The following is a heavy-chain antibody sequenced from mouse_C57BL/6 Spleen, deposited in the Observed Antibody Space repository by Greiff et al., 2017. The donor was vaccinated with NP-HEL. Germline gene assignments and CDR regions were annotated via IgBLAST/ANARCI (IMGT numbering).Heavy chain of an antibody. CDR3: ARGTHYYGTSWFAY. Sequence: VQLQQSGPELVKPGASVKISCKASGYTFTDYYMNWVKQSHGKSLEWLGDINPNNGGTSYNQKFKGKATLTVDKSSSTAYMELRSLTSEDSAVYYCARGTHYYGTSWFAYWGQGTLVTVSA. CDR1: GYTFTDYY. J-gene: IGHJ3*01. CDR2: INPNNGGT. V-gene: IGHV1-26*01. D-gene: IGHD1-1*01.